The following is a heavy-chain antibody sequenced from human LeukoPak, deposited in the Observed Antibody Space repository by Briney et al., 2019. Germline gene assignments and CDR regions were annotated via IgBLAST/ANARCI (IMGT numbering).Heavy chain of an antibody. V-gene: IGHV4-39*07. CDR1: GGSISSSSYY. CDR3: TGGIVARLVWLRHDY. J-gene: IGHJ4*02. CDR2: INLGGSS. D-gene: IGHD3-22*01. Sequence: PSETLSLTCTVSGGSISSSSYYWGWIRQPPGKGLEWIGEINLGGSSNYNPSLKSRVTISVDTSKNQFSLKLSSVTAADTAVYYCTGGIVARLVWLRHDYWGQGTLVTVSS.